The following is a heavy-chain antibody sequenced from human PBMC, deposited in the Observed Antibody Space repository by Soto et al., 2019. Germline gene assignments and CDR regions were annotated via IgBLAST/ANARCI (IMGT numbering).Heavy chain of an antibody. CDR2: ISYDGRNK. J-gene: IGHJ4*02. CDR1: GFTFSSYA. Sequence: QVQLVESGGGVVQPGRSLRLSCAASGFTFSSYAMHWVRQAPGKGLEWVAVISYDGRNKYYADSVKGRFTISRDNSKNTLYLQMNSLRAEDTAVYYCARDPITMIVVVPVPYYFDYWGQGTLVTVSS. CDR3: ARDPITMIVVVPVPYYFDY. V-gene: IGHV3-30-3*01. D-gene: IGHD3-22*01.